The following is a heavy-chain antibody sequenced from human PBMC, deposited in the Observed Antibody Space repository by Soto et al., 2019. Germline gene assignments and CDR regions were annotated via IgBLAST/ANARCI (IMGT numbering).Heavy chain of an antibody. CDR1: GFSFSNNW. V-gene: IGHV3-74*01. CDR3: ARYGISAATHN. Sequence: EVQLVESGGGLVQPGGSLRLSCVASGFSFSNNWMHWVRHAPGKGPVWVSRISADGSDTHYADSVQGRFTISRDNAKNTLYLQLNNLRVRDGAVYYCARYGISAATHNWGQGTMVTGSS. CDR2: ISADGSDT. D-gene: IGHD6-13*01. J-gene: IGHJ3*01.